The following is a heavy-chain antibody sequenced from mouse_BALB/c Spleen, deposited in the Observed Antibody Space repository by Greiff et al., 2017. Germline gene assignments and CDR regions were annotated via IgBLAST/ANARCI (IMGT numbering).Heavy chain of an antibody. V-gene: IGHV5-6-3*01. J-gene: IGHJ3*01. D-gene: IGHD2-3*01. CDR1: GFTFSSYG. CDR3: ARNDGYYPAWFAY. CDR2: INSNGGST. Sequence: VQLKESGGGLVQPGGSLKLSCAASGFTFSSYGMSWVRQTPDKRLELVATINSNGGSTYYPDSVKGRFTISRDNAKNTLYLQMSSLKSEDTAMYYCARNDGYYPAWFAYWGQGTLVTVSA.